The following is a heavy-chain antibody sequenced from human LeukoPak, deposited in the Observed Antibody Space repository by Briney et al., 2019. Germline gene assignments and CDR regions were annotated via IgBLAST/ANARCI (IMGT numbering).Heavy chain of an antibody. Sequence: QAGGSLRLSCTASGFIFSSYWMTWVRQAPGKGLEWVANIRQDGSEKNFVDSVKGRFTISRDNAKNSLYLQMNSLRAEDTAVYYCAGYSWFDPWGQGTLVTVSS. V-gene: IGHV3-7*01. CDR1: GFIFSSYW. D-gene: IGHD5-18*01. CDR2: IRQDGSEK. CDR3: AGYSWFDP. J-gene: IGHJ5*02.